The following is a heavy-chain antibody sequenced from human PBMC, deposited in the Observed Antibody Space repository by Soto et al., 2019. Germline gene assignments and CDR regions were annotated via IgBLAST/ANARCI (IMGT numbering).Heavy chain of an antibody. Sequence: VQLQESGPGLVKPSGTLSLTCAVSGDSLTSSDWWSGVRQAPGKGLALIGEIHYSGDITYDPSLKSRLTMSVDTSMNQFSLNLSSVTAAETAVYFCVWTGYYSLEYWGQGTLVIVSP. CDR3: VWTGYYSLEY. CDR2: IHYSGDI. CDR1: GDSLTSSDW. J-gene: IGHJ4*02. V-gene: IGHV4-4*02. D-gene: IGHD3-22*01.